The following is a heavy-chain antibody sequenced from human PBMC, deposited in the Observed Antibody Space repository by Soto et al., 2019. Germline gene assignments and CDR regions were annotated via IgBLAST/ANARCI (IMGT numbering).Heavy chain of an antibody. CDR3: AKDATFSSGWNNWFDP. J-gene: IGHJ5*02. CDR2: ISYDGSNK. D-gene: IGHD6-19*01. CDR1: GFTFSSYG. V-gene: IGHV3-30*18. Sequence: QVQLVESGGGVVQPGRSLRLSCAASGFTFSSYGMHWVRQAPGKGLEWVAVISYDGSNKYYADSVKGRFTISRDNSKNTLYLQMNSLRAEDTAVYYCAKDATFSSGWNNWFDPWGKGTLVTVSS.